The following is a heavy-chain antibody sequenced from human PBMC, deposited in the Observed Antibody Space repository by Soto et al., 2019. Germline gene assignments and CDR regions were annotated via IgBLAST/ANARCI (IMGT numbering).Heavy chain of an antibody. CDR2: AYYSGST. J-gene: IGHJ4*02. V-gene: IGHV4-61*01. Sequence: QVQLQESGPGLVKPSETLSLTCTVSGDSVNTGSYYWSWIRQPPGKGLEWIGYAYYSGSTNYNPSLKSRVTISLDTSKNHCSLKLTSVTAADTAVYYCATGRYDYGVEYWGQGTLVTVSS. CDR1: GDSVNTGSYY. CDR3: ATGRYDYGVEY. D-gene: IGHD3-10*01.